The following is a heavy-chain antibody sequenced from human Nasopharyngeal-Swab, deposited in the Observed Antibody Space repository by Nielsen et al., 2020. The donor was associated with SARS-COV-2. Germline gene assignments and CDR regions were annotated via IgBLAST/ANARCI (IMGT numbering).Heavy chain of an antibody. CDR3: ARDAGGSGGGY. Sequence: GGSLRLSWAASGFTFSSYAIRWDSQAAGKGMGWVAVVWNDGRNKYYADSVKGRFTISRDNSKNTLYLQMNSLRAEDTAVYYCARDAGGSGGGYWGQGTMVTVSS. D-gene: IGHD3-16*01. CDR1: GFTFSSYA. CDR2: VWNDGRNK. V-gene: IGHV3-33*01. J-gene: IGHJ4*02.